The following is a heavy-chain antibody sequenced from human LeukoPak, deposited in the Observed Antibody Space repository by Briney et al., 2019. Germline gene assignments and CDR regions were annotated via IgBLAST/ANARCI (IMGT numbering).Heavy chain of an antibody. CDR1: GGSISSYY. J-gene: IGHJ4*02. D-gene: IGHD7-27*01. CDR3: ARDPGDYYLDC. V-gene: IGHV4-59*01. CDR2: IYYSGST. Sequence: PSETLSLTCTVSGGSISSYYWSWIRQPPGKGLEWIGYIYYSGSTNYNPSLKSRVTISVDTSKNQFSLKLSSVTAADTAVYYCARDPGDYYLDCWGQGTLVTVSS.